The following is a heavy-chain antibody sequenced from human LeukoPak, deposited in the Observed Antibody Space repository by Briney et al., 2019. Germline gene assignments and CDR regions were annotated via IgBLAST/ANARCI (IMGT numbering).Heavy chain of an antibody. CDR3: ARVLFYGDYDGDAFDI. D-gene: IGHD4-17*01. CDR2: MNPNSGNT. J-gene: IGHJ3*02. V-gene: IGHV1-8*01. CDR1: GYTFTSYD. Sequence: ASVKVSCKASGYTFTSYDINWVRQATGQGLEWMGWMNPNSGNTGYAQKFQGRVTMIRNTSISTAYMELSSLRSEDTAVYYCARVLFYGDYDGDAFDIWGQGTMVTVSS.